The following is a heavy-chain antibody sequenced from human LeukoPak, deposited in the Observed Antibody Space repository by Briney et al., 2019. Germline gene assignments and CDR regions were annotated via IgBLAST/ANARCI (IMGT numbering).Heavy chain of an antibody. CDR3: AKISTVTENFDH. V-gene: IGHV3-23*01. CDR1: GFAFGNYA. Sequence: PGGSLRLSCAASGFAFGNYAMGWVRQAPGKGLEWVSSIDSSGSYTPSADSVKGRFTISRDNSENTVYLQMNSLRAEDTAVYSCAKISTVTENFDHWSQGTLVTVSS. D-gene: IGHD4-17*01. J-gene: IGHJ4*02. CDR2: IDSSGSYT.